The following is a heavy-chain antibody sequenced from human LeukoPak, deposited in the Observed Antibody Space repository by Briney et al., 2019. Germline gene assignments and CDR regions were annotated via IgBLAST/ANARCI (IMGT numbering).Heavy chain of an antibody. CDR3: ASLRERSYYARGFDY. J-gene: IGHJ4*02. CDR2: IYYSGST. Sequence: PSETLSLTCTVSGGSISSSSYYWGWIRQPPGKGLEWIGSIYYSGSTYYNPSLKSRVTISVDTSKNQFSLKLSSVTAANTAVYYCASLRERSYYARGFDYWGQGTLVTVSS. D-gene: IGHD1-26*01. V-gene: IGHV4-39*01. CDR1: GGSISSSSYY.